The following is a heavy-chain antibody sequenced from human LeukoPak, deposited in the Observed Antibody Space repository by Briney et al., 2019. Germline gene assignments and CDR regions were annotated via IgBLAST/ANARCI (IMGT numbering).Heavy chain of an antibody. Sequence: SQTLSLTCTVSGGSISSGSYYWSWIRQPAGTGLEWIGRIYTSGSTNYNPSLKSRVTISVDTSKNQFSLKLSSVTAADTAVYYCASSQGSGIWGKGTTVTISS. CDR2: IYTSGST. V-gene: IGHV4-61*02. CDR1: GGSISSGSYY. J-gene: IGHJ6*04. CDR3: ASSQGSGI. D-gene: IGHD3-10*01.